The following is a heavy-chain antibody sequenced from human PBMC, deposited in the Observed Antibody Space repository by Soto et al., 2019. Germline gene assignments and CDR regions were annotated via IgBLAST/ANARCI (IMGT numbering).Heavy chain of an antibody. CDR3: ARVSRGGLIAVAASGYFDF. J-gene: IGHJ4*02. CDR1: GFTFSSYA. D-gene: IGHD6-19*01. Sequence: QVQLVESGGGVVQPGRSLRLSCAASGFTFSSYAMHWVRQAPGKGLEWVAVISYDGSNKYYADSVKGRFTISRDNSKNTLYLQMNRLRAEDTAVYYCARVSRGGLIAVAASGYFDFWGQGTLVTVSS. CDR2: ISYDGSNK. V-gene: IGHV3-30*04.